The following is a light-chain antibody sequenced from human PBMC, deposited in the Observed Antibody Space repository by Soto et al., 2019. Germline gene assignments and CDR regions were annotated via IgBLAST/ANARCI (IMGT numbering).Light chain of an antibody. CDR3: QHRSNWPRA. Sequence: EIVLTQSPATLSLSPGERATLSCRASQSIGKYLAWYQQKPGQAPRLLIYDASSRATGIPARFSGSGSGTDFTLTISSLEAEDFAVYYCQHRSNWPRAFGPGTKVDIK. CDR1: QSIGKY. V-gene: IGKV3-11*01. CDR2: DAS. J-gene: IGKJ3*01.